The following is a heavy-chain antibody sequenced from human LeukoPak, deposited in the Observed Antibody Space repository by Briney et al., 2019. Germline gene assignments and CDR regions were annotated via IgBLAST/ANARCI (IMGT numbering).Heavy chain of an antibody. CDR2: ISGSGGST. D-gene: IGHD3-3*01. CDR1: GFTFSSYA. V-gene: IGHV3-23*01. J-gene: IGHJ5*02. CDR3: AKDDKEYYDFWSGYSSPNWFDP. Sequence: GGSLRLSCAASGFTFSSYAMSWVRQAPGKGLEWVSAISGSGGSTYYADSVKGRFTISRANSKNTLYLQMNSLRAEDTAVYYCAKDDKEYYDFWSGYSSPNWFDPWGQGTLVTASS.